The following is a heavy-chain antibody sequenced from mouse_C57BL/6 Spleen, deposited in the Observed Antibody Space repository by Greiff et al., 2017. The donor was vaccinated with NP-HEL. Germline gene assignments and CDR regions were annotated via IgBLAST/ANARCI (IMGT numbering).Heavy chain of an antibody. CDR2: ISSGGDYI. CDR1: GFTFSSYA. V-gene: IGHV5S21*01. D-gene: IGHD4-1*01. J-gene: IGHJ2*01. CDR3: ARPSNPLHFDY. Sequence: EVQLQESGEGLVKPGGSLKLSCAASGFTFSSYAMSWVRQTPEKRLEWVAYISSGGDYIYYADTVKGRFTISRDNARNTLFLQMTSLRSEDTAMYYCARPSNPLHFDYWGQGTTLTVSS.